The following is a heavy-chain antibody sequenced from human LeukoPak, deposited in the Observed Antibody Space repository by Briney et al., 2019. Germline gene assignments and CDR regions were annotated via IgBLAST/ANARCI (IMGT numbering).Heavy chain of an antibody. J-gene: IGHJ4*02. Sequence: PGGSLRLSCAASGFTFSSYWMSWVRQAPGKGLEWVGRIKSKTDGGTTDYAAPVKCRFTISRDDSKNTLYLQMNSLKTEDTAVYYCTTDGRLGGLDYGGQGTLVTVSS. CDR2: IKSKTDGGTT. D-gene: IGHD3-16*01. CDR3: TTDGRLGGLDY. V-gene: IGHV3-15*01. CDR1: GFTFSSYW.